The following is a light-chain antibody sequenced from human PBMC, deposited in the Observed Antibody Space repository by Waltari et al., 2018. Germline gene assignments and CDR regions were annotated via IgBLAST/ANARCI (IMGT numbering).Light chain of an antibody. CDR2: DVS. V-gene: IGLV2-23*02. Sequence: QSALTQPASVSGSPGQSITISCTGPNTDVGIYNYVSWYQQHPGAAPKLILYDVSKRPTGISSRFSGSKSGNTASLAISGLRTEDEADYYCCSYAGSNTLIFGGGTKLTV. J-gene: IGLJ2*01. CDR1: NTDVGIYNY. CDR3: CSYAGSNTLI.